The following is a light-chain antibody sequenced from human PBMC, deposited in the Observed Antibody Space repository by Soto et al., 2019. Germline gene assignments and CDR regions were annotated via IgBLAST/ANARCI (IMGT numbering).Light chain of an antibody. V-gene: IGKV1-5*01. J-gene: IGKJ1*01. CDR3: EMDRGHSQA. CDR2: DAS. Sequence: DSQVTKAHFTLSASVGVRVTITCRASQGLSTWLAWYQQKPGTAPKLLISDASSLESGVPSRFSGIGSGTEFTLAISSLRPDDYAAFYIEMDRGHSQAFSQGTKVDIK. CDR1: QGLSTW.